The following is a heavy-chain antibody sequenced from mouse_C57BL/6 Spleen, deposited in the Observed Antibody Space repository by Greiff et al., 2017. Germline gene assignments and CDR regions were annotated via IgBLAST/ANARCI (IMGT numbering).Heavy chain of an antibody. J-gene: IGHJ3*01. CDR2: IDPETGGT. CDR3: TRSYDGLGFAY. CDR1: GYTFTDYE. D-gene: IGHD2-3*01. V-gene: IGHV1-15*01. Sequence: QVQLKQSGAELVRPGASVTLSCKASGYTFTDYEMHWVKQTPVHGLEWIGAIDPETGGTAYNQKFKGKAILTADTSSSTAYMELRSLTSEDSAVYYCTRSYDGLGFAYRGQGTLVTVAA.